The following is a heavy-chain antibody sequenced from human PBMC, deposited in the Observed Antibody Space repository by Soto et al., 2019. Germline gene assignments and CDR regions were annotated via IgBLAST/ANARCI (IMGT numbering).Heavy chain of an antibody. J-gene: IGHJ4*02. CDR2: IIHSGST. CDR3: ARSYYNSYVYGY. D-gene: IGHD4-4*01. Sequence: SETLSLTCAVYGGSFSGYYWSWIRHPPGTGLEWIGDIIHSGSTNYNPSLKSRVTISVDTSKNQFSLNLSSVTAADTAVYFCARSYYNSYVYGYWGQGTLVTVSS. CDR1: GGSFSGYY. V-gene: IGHV4-34*09.